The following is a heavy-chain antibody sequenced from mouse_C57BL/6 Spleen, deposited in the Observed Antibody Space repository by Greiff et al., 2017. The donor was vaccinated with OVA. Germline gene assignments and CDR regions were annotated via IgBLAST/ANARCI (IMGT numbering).Heavy chain of an antibody. CDR1: GYTFTDYY. D-gene: IGHD1-1*01. CDR3: ARSRNYYGSSSLFDY. V-gene: IGHV1-26*01. CDR2: INPNNGGT. J-gene: IGHJ2*01. Sequence: VQLQQSGPELVKPGASVKISCKASGYTFTDYYMNWVKQSHGKSLEWIGDINPNNGGTSYNQKFKGKATLTVDKSSSTAYMELRSLTSEDSAVYYCARSRNYYGSSSLFDYWGQGTTLTVSS.